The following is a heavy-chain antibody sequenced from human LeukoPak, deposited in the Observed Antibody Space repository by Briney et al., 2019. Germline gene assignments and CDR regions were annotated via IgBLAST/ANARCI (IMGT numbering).Heavy chain of an antibody. Sequence: GGSLRLSCAASGFTFSSYGMSWVRQAPGKGLEGVSAISGSGGSTYYADSVKGRFTISRDNSKNTLYLQMNSLRAEDTAVYYCAKVPSRVVVPAVPDYWGQGTLVTVSS. V-gene: IGHV3-23*01. J-gene: IGHJ4*02. CDR1: GFTFSSYG. CDR2: ISGSGGST. CDR3: AKVPSRVVVPAVPDY. D-gene: IGHD2-2*01.